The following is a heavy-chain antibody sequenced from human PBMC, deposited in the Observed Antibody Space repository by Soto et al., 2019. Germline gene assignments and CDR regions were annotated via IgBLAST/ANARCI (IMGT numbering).Heavy chain of an antibody. J-gene: IGHJ1*01. D-gene: IGHD6-13*01. V-gene: IGHV1-18*01. Sequence: ASVKVSCKASGYTFTSYGISWVRQAPGQGLEWMGWISAYNGNTSYAQKLQGRVTMTRNTSISTAYMELSSLRSDDTAVYYCAREYSSSWSAEYFQHWGQGTLVTVSS. CDR2: ISAYNGNT. CDR1: GYTFTSYG. CDR3: AREYSSSWSAEYFQH.